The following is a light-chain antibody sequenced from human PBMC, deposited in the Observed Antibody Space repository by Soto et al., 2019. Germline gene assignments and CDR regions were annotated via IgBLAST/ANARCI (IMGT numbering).Light chain of an antibody. V-gene: IGLV2-23*02. CDR2: EVN. J-gene: IGLJ3*02. CDR1: SSDVGRYDF. Sequence: QSALTQPASVSGSPGQSITISCTGTSSDVGRYDFVSWYQQHPDKAPKLMIFEVNKRPSGVSYRFSGSKSGNTASLTLSGFQAEDEAEYYCCSYTGGSPFWVLGGGTKLTVL. CDR3: CSYTGGSPFWV.